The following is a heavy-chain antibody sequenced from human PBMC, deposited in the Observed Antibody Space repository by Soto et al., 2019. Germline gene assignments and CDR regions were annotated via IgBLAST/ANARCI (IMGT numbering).Heavy chain of an antibody. CDR1: GGSISSSSYY. J-gene: IGHJ5*02. D-gene: IGHD5-18*01. CDR3: ARLEDTAMFS. Sequence: QLQLQVSGPGLVKPSETLSLTCTVSGGSISSSSYYWGWIRQPPGKGLEWMGSMPYRGSTYYNPSLNSRVTLSVDTYKNQCALKLKSVTAADTAVYYWARLEDTAMFSWGQGTLVTVSS. V-gene: IGHV4-39*01. CDR2: MPYRGST.